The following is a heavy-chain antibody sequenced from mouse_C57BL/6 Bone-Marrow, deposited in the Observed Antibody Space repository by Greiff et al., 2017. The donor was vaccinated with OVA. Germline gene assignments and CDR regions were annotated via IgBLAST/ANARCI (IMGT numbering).Heavy chain of an antibody. V-gene: IGHV1-19*01. CDR1: GYTFTDYY. Sequence: VQLKESGPVLVKPGASVKMSCKASGYTFTDYYMNWVKQSHGKSLEWIGVINPYNGGTSYNQKFKGKATLTVDKSSSTAYMELNSLTSEDSAVYYCARCYYGSSFYAMDYWGQGTSVTVSS. CDR2: INPYNGGT. J-gene: IGHJ4*01. CDR3: ARCYYGSSFYAMDY. D-gene: IGHD1-1*01.